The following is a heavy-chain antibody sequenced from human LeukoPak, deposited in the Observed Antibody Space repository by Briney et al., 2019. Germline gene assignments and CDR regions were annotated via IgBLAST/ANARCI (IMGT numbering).Heavy chain of an antibody. D-gene: IGHD4-17*01. CDR3: ARGGVIRSGDYHFDF. V-gene: IGHV4-59*13. CDR2: FFSSGST. Sequence: SETLSLTCTVSGASISNYYWSWIRQPPGGGLEWIGYFFSSGSTRYNPSLKTRVIISVDTSKNQLSLKVTSVSAADTALYYCARGGVIRSGDYHFDFWGQGTLVTVSS. J-gene: IGHJ4*02. CDR1: GASISNYY.